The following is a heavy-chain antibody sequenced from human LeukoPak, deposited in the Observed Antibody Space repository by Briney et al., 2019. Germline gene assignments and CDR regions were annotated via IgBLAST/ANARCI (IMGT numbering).Heavy chain of an antibody. D-gene: IGHD2-15*01. V-gene: IGHV4-39*07. CDR3: ARIEVVAATHWFDP. Sequence: SETLSLTCTVSGGSISSSSYYWGWLRQPPGTGLEWIGSIYYSGSTYYNPSLKSRVTISVDTSKNQFSLKLSSVTAADTAVYYCARIEVVAATHWFDPWGQGTLVTVSS. CDR2: IYYSGST. CDR1: GGSISSSSYY. J-gene: IGHJ5*02.